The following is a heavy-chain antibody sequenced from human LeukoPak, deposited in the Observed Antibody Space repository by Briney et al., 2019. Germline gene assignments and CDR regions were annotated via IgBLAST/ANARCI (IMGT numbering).Heavy chain of an antibody. CDR3: ASIVVVIGTRSFDY. V-gene: IGHV3-7*01. Sequence: SGGSLRLSCAASGFTFSSYSMNWVRQAPGKGLEWVANINQDGGEKYYVDSVKGRFTISRDNAKNSLYLQMNSLRAEDTAVYYCASIVVVIGTRSFDYWGQGSLVSVSS. D-gene: IGHD2-15*01. J-gene: IGHJ4*02. CDR2: INQDGGEK. CDR1: GFTFSSYS.